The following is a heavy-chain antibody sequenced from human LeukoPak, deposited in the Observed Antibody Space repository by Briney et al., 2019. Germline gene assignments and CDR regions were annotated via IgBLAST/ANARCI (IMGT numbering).Heavy chain of an antibody. CDR3: ARDLKGGEVPAARKRGNYYYMDV. Sequence: PSETLSLTCTVSGGSISSYYWSWIRQPPGKGLEWIGYIYYSGSTNYNPSLKSRVTISVDTSKNQFSLKLSSVTAADTAVYYCARDLKGGEVPAARKRGNYYYMDVWGKGTTVTVSS. D-gene: IGHD2-2*01. J-gene: IGHJ6*03. CDR1: GGSISSYY. V-gene: IGHV4-59*01. CDR2: IYYSGST.